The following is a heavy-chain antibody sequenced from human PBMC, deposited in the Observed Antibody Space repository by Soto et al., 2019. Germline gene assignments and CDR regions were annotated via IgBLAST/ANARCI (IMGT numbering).Heavy chain of an antibody. CDR2: FDPEDGET. J-gene: IGHJ6*02. D-gene: IGHD3-22*01. CDR1: GYSLTELS. V-gene: IGHV1-24*01. Sequence: ASVKVSCKVSGYSLTELSMHWVRQAPGKGLEWMGGFDPEDGETIYAQKLQGRVTMTEDASTDTAYMELSSLRSEDTAVYYCATDPFYYHSSGDYNMAVWGQ. CDR3: ATDPFYYHSSGDYNMAV.